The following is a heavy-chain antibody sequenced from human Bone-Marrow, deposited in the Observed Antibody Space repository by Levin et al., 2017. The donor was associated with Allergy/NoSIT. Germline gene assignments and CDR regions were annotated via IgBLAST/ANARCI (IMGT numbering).Heavy chain of an antibody. D-gene: IGHD6-25*01. V-gene: IGHV3-33*01. CDR2: IWYDGSNK. J-gene: IGHJ3*02. Sequence: PGGSLRLSCAASGFTFSSYGMHWVRQAPGKGLEWVAVIWYDGSNKYYADSVKGRFTISRDNSKNTLYLQMNSLRAEDTAVYYCARVGQGLSAADAFDIWGQGTMVTVSS. CDR1: GFTFSSYG. CDR3: ARVGQGLSAADAFDI.